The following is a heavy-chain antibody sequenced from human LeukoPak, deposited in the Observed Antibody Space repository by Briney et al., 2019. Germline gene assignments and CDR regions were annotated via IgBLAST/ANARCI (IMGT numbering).Heavy chain of an antibody. J-gene: IGHJ4*02. CDR3: AKTKGDYEYWSGYYKYYFDY. CDR2: ITGSGGST. CDR1: GFTFSSYA. D-gene: IGHD3-3*01. V-gene: IGHV3-23*01. Sequence: GGSLRLSFAASGFTFSSYAMSWVRQAPGKGLEWVSAITGSGGSTYYADSATGRFTISRDNSENTLYLQMNSLRAEDTALYYCAKTKGDYEYWSGYYKYYFDYWGQGTLVTVSS.